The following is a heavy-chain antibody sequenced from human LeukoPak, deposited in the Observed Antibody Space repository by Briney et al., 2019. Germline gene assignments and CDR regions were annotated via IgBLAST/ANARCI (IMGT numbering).Heavy chain of an antibody. J-gene: IGHJ2*01. CDR1: GCSLSLINSGVG. CDR3: AHSLYYYDSSGYRNWYFDL. V-gene: IGHV2-5*02. D-gene: IGHD3-22*01. CDR2: IYWDDDK. Sequence: SCPTLALPSQTLTLTCAFSGCSLSLINSGVGVGWIRQPPGKALEWLALIYWDDDKRYSPSLKSRLTITKDTSKNQVVLTMTNMDPVDTATYYCAHSLYYYDSSGYRNWYFDLWGRGTLVTVSS.